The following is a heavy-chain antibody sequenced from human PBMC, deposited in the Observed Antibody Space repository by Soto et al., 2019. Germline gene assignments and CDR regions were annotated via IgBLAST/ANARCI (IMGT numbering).Heavy chain of an antibody. CDR1: ELTFSSYA. J-gene: IGHJ4*02. D-gene: IGHD3-9*01. CDR2: ISPGSAGGT. CDR3: ATSFDWLTPFDY. Sequence: GGSLRLSCAVYELTFSSYAMSWVRQAPEKGLEWVSTISPGSAGGTFYADSVKGRFTISRDDSKSTLYLQMNGLRAEDTAVYYCATSFDWLTPFDYWGQGALVTVSS. V-gene: IGHV3-23*01.